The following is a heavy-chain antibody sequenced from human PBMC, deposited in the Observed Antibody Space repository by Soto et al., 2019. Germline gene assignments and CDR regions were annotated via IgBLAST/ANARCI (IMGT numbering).Heavy chain of an antibody. CDR3: ASAQEQWLVHYHYYGMDV. V-gene: IGHV1-18*04. CDR1: GYSFSSYT. Sequence: GSSVKVSCKASGYSFSSYTINWVRQAPGQGLEWLGWIRAYNGNTKYVEKLQGRVTMTTNTSISTAYMELRSLRSEDTAVYYCASAQEQWLVHYHYYGMDVWGQGTTVTVSS. J-gene: IGHJ6*02. CDR2: IRAYNGNT. D-gene: IGHD6-19*01.